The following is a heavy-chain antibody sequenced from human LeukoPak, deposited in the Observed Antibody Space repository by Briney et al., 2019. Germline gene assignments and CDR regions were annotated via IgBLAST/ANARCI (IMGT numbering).Heavy chain of an antibody. D-gene: IGHD1-7*01. CDR1: GFTFSSYA. CDR3: AKDPYNWNYDSWFDP. Sequence: LGASLRLSCAASGFTFSSYAMSWVRQASGKGLEWVSAISGSGGSTYYADSVKGRFTISRDNSKNTLYLQMNSLRAEDAAVYYCAKDPYNWNYDSWFDPWGQGTLVTVSS. J-gene: IGHJ5*02. CDR2: ISGSGGST. V-gene: IGHV3-23*01.